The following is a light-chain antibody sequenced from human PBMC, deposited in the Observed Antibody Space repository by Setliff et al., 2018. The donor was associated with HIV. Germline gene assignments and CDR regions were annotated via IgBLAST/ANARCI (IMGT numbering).Light chain of an antibody. Sequence: QGVVTQEPSLTVSPGGTVTLTCGSSTGAVTSGHYPYWFQQKPGQAPRTLIYDTNNKHSWTPARFSGSLLGGKAALTLSGAQPEDEAAYYCFLSYSAARRVFGGGTKGTV. CDR1: TGAVTSGHY. CDR2: DTN. J-gene: IGLJ3*02. V-gene: IGLV7-46*01. CDR3: FLSYSAARRV.